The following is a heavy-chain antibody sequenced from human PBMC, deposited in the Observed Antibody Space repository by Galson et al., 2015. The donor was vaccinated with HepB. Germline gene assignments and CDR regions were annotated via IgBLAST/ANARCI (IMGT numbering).Heavy chain of an antibody. CDR1: GGTFSSYA. Sequence: SVKVSCKASGGTFSSYAISWVRQAPGQGLEWMGRIIPILGIANYAQKFQGRVTITADKSTSTAYMELSSLRSEDTAVYYCARGRPDYTVVSPLRAEYFQHWGQGTLVTVSS. D-gene: IGHD4-11*01. J-gene: IGHJ1*01. V-gene: IGHV1-69*04. CDR2: IIPILGIA. CDR3: ARGRPDYTVVSPLRAEYFQH.